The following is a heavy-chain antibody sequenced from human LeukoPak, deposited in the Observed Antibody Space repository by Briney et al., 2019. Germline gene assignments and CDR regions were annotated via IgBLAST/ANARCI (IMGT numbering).Heavy chain of an antibody. CDR2: ISSSGSTI. V-gene: IGHV3-48*03. J-gene: IGHJ4*02. CDR3: ARNTNFWSGYDY. Sequence: GGSLRLSCAASGFTFSNYVMNWVRQAPGKGLEWVSYISSSGSTIYYADSVKGRFTISRDNAKNSLYLQMNSLRAEDTAVYYCARNTNFWSGYDYWGQGTLVTVSS. D-gene: IGHD3-3*01. CDR1: GFTFSNYV.